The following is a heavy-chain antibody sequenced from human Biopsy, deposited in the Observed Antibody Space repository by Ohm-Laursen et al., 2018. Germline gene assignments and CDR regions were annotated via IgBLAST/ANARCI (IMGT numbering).Heavy chain of an antibody. J-gene: IGHJ4*02. CDR3: ARDALGGGSYRFFY. V-gene: IGHV1-69*01. D-gene: IGHD1-26*01. Sequence: SSVKVSCKASGGTFTNYAISWVRQAPGQGLEWMGGIIPIFGTANYAQKFQGRVTITADESTSTAYMELSSLRSDDTTVYYCARDALGGGSYRFFYWGQGSLVTVSS. CDR1: GGTFTNYA. CDR2: IIPIFGTA.